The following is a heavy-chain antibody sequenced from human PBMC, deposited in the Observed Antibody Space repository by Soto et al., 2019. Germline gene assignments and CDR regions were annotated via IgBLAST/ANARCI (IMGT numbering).Heavy chain of an antibody. V-gene: IGHV4-59*01. CDR3: VRDRGQMATIFDFDS. Sequence: SETLSLTCTVSGGSISSYYWSWIRQPPGKGLEWIGHIYNSGSTNYNPSLKSRITISVDTSKKQFSLKLSSVTAADTAVYYCVRDRGQMATIFDFDSSGQGTLVTVSS. D-gene: IGHD5-12*01. J-gene: IGHJ4*02. CDR2: IYNSGST. CDR1: GGSISSYY.